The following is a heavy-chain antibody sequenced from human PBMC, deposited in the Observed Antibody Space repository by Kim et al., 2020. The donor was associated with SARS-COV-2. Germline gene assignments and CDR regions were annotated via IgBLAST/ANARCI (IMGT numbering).Heavy chain of an antibody. Sequence: SPSFQGQVTFSADTSISTAYLQWSSLKASDTAMYYCARLYHYGSSKYFDYWGQGTLVTVSS. D-gene: IGHD3-22*01. V-gene: IGHV5-51*01. J-gene: IGHJ4*02. CDR3: ARLYHYGSSKYFDY.